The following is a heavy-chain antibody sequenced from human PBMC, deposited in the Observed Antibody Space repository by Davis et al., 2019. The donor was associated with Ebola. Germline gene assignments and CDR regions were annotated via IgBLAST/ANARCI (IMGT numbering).Heavy chain of an antibody. Sequence: PSETLSLTCAVSGVSVSSDSYYWSWIRQPPGKGLEWIGYIYYTGSTNYNPSLKSRVTISVDTSKNQFSLKLSSLTAADTAVYYCARDPLYGSGRYAFDIWGQGTMVTVSS. CDR1: GVSVSSDSYY. V-gene: IGHV4-61*01. J-gene: IGHJ3*02. D-gene: IGHD3-10*01. CDR3: ARDPLYGSGRYAFDI. CDR2: IYYTGST.